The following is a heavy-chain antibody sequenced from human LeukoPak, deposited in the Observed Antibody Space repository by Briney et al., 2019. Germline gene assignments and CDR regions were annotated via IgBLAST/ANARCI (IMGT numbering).Heavy chain of an antibody. CDR1: GGSISSYY. CDR2: IYYSGST. V-gene: IGHV4-59*12. CDR3: ARGGGVGVVAATHSNPYYFDY. Sequence: PSETLSLTCTVSGGSISSYYWSWIRQPPGKGLEWIGYIYYSGSTNYNPSLKSRVTISVDTSKNQFSLKLSSVTAADTAVYYCARGGGVGVVAATHSNPYYFDYWGQGTLVTVSS. J-gene: IGHJ4*02. D-gene: IGHD2-15*01.